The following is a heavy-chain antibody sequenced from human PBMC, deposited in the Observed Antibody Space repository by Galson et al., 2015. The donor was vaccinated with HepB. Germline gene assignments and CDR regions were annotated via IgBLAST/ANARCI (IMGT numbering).Heavy chain of an antibody. CDR3: AVPVSPRYCGGDCYDFDY. CDR1: AFTFSTYW. V-gene: IGHV3-74*03. Sequence: SLRLSCAASAFTFSTYWMHWVRQAPGKGLVWVSRIKSDGSTDGSKTYADSVKGRFTISRDNAKNSLYLQMNSLRAEDTAVYYCAVPVSPRYCGGDCYDFDYWGQGTLVTVSS. J-gene: IGHJ4*02. D-gene: IGHD2-21*02. CDR2: IKSDGSTDGSK.